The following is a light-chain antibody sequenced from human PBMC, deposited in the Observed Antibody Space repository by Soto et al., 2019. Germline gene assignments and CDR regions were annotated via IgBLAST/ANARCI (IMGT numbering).Light chain of an antibody. J-gene: IGLJ2*01. CDR3: SSYTSSSTLV. CDR2: EVI. V-gene: IGLV2-14*01. CDR1: SSDVDTHNY. Sequence: QSVLTQPASVSGSPGQSITISCTATSSDVDTHNYVSWYQQYPGKAPKLMIYEVINRPSGVSNRFSGSKSGNMASLIISGLQAEDEADYYCSSYTSSSTLVFGGGTKLTVL.